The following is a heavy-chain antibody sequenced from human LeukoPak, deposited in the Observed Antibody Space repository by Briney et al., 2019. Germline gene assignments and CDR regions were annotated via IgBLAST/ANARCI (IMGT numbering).Heavy chain of an antibody. CDR2: INSDGSTI. CDR1: GFSFSSNW. V-gene: IGHV3-74*01. J-gene: IGHJ4*02. D-gene: IGHD3-9*01. CDR3: TRDSNYDILTGYGDFDY. Sequence: GGSLRLSCAASGFSFSSNWMNWVRQAPGKGLVWVSRINSDGSTINYADSVKGRFTISRDNAKNTLYLQMNSLRAEDTAVYYCTRDSNYDILTGYGDFDYWGQGTLVTVSS.